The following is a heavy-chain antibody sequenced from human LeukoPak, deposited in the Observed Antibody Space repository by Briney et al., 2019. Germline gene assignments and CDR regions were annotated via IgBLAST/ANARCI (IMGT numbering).Heavy chain of an antibody. V-gene: IGHV3-21*06. CDR2: VSNRGDYI. J-gene: IGHJ4*02. CDR3: ARALIGYYFDY. D-gene: IGHD2-8*01. CDR1: GFSFSSYR. Sequence: GGSLRLSCAASGFSFSSYRMNWVRQAPGKGLEWVSSVSNRGDYIHYADSVKGRFTISRDNSKNSLYLQMNSLRAEDTAVYYCARALIGYYFDYWGQGTLVTVSS.